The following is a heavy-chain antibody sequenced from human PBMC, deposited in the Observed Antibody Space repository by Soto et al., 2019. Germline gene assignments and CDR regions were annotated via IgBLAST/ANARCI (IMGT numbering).Heavy chain of an antibody. CDR3: ARGNNYAMDY. D-gene: IGHD2-2*01. V-gene: IGHV3-23*01. CDR2: ISGSGGST. Sequence: GGSLRLSCAASGFTFSSYAMSWVRQAPGKGLEWVSAISGSGGSTYYADSVKGRFTISRDNTKNTLYLQMNSLRAEDTAVYYCARGNNYAMDYWGQGTLVTVSS. J-gene: IGHJ4*02. CDR1: GFTFSSYA.